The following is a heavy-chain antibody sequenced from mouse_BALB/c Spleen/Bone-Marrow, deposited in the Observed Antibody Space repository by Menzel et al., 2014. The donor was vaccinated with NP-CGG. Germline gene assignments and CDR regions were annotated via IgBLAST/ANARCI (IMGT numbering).Heavy chain of an antibody. CDR1: GFNIKDTY. V-gene: IGHV14-3*02. Sequence: VQLKQSGAELVKSGASVQLSCTAFGFNIKDTYMHWVKQRPEQGLERIGRVDPANGNTKNEPQLQGKAIITADPSSNTAFLRLSSLASEDTAVYYWASYYDGHYFDYLGQGTTRTVSS. D-gene: IGHD1-1*01. J-gene: IGHJ2*01. CDR2: VDPANGNT. CDR3: ASYYDGHYFDY.